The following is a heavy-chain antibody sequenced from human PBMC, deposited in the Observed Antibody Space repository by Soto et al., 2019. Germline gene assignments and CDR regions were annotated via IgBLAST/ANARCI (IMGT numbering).Heavy chain of an antibody. CDR3: SKGGHIDY. Sequence: GGSLRLSCAASGFTFSTYAMSWVRQAPGKGLEWVSFSSSSGGTTYYADSVKGRFTISRDNSKNTLFLQMNSLGAEDTAVYFCSKGGHIDYCGQGALVTVSS. CDR1: GFTFSTYA. D-gene: IGHD3-16*01. CDR2: SSSSGGTT. J-gene: IGHJ4*02. V-gene: IGHV3-23*01.